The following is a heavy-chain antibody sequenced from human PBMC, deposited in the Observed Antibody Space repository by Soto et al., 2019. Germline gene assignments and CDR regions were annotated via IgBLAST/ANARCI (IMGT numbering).Heavy chain of an antibody. CDR3: ARGVYCSSTSCVPHSVYMDV. D-gene: IGHD2-2*01. V-gene: IGHV4-34*01. CDR1: GGSFSGYY. Sequence: SETLSLTCAVYGGSFSGYYWSWIRQPPGKGLEWIGEINHSGSTNYNPSLKSRVTISVDTSKNQFSLKLSSVTAADTAVYYCARGVYCSSTSCVPHSVYMDVWGKGTTVTVSS. J-gene: IGHJ6*03. CDR2: INHSGST.